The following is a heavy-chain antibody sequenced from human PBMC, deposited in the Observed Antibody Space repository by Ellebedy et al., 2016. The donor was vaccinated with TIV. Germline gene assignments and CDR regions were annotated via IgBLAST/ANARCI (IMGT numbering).Heavy chain of an antibody. CDR2: IYYSGST. D-gene: IGHD1-26*01. J-gene: IGHJ4*02. CDR3: ARALDGELLLYY. V-gene: IGHV4-59*01. Sequence: MPSETLSLTCTVSGGSISSYYWSWIRQPPGKGLEWIGYIYYSGSTNYNPSLKSRVTISVDPSKNQFSLKLSSVTAADTAVYYCARALDGELLLYYWGQGTLVTVSS. CDR1: GGSISSYY.